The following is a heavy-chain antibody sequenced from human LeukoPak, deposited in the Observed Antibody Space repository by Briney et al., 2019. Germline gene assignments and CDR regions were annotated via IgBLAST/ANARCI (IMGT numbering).Heavy chain of an antibody. CDR1: GLTVSSYY. CDR2: ISDTDART. V-gene: IGHV3-23*01. J-gene: IGHJ4*02. CDR3: AKVTWSTAGATPYVC. Sequence: GGSRRPSCAASGLTVSSYYMSWVRPPPGKGLEWVSAISDTDARTYYADSVKGRFTISRDNSKNTLYLQMNSLRGEDAAVYYCAKVTWSTAGATPYVCWGQGTLVTVSS. D-gene: IGHD1-1*01.